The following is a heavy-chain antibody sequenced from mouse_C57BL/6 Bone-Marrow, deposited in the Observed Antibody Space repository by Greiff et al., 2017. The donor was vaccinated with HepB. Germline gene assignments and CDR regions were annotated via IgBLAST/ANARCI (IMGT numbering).Heavy chain of an antibody. CDR1: GFTFNDYQ. CDR2: IRNKANGYTT. CDR3: VKAVSSGSSYTWFAY. J-gene: IGHJ3*01. D-gene: IGHD1-1*01. V-gene: IGHV7-4*01. Sequence: EVQVVDSGGGLVQPGASLRLSCAASGFTFNDYQMSWVRQAPGKAPEWLALIRNKANGYTTEYTASVKGRFTISRDNSQNILYLQMNTLRAEDSATYYCVKAVSSGSSYTWFAYWAKGLWSLSLQ.